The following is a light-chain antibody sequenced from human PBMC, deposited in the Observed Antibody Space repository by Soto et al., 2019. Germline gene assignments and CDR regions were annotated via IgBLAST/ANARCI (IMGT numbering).Light chain of an antibody. CDR3: QQYASSSFT. V-gene: IGKV3-20*01. CDR2: GAS. CDR1: QNVGSNY. J-gene: IGKJ3*01. Sequence: EMGLTQSPGTLSLSPGERATLSCRASQNVGSNYLAWYQQKPGQAPRLLIYGASSSATGIPDRFSGSGSGTDFTLTTSRLDPEDFAVYYCQQYASSSFTFGPGTKVDIK.